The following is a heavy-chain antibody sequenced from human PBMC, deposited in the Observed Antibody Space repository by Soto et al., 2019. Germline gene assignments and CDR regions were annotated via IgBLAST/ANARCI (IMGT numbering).Heavy chain of an antibody. CDR1: GYTFTSYY. CDR2: INPSGGST. J-gene: IGHJ5*02. D-gene: IGHD1-1*01. V-gene: IGHV1-46*03. Sequence: ASVKVSCKASGYTFTSYYMHWVRQAPGQGLEWMGIINPSGGSTSYAQKFQGRVTMTRDTSTSTVYMELSSLRSEDTAVYYCARDQTNGPVYNWFDPWGQGTLVTVS. CDR3: ARDQTNGPVYNWFDP.